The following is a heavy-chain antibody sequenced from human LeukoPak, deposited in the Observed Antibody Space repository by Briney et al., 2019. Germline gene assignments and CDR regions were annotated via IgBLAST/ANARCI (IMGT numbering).Heavy chain of an antibody. CDR3: ARGFGDPIFGVVAS. Sequence: PGGSLRLSCAASGFTFSSYAMHWVRQAPGKGLEWVAVISYDGSNKYYADSVKGRFTISRDNSKNTLYLQMKSLRAEDTAVYYCARGFGDPIFGVVASWGQGTLVTVSS. V-gene: IGHV3-30-3*01. CDR2: ISYDGSNK. CDR1: GFTFSSYA. J-gene: IGHJ5*02. D-gene: IGHD3-3*01.